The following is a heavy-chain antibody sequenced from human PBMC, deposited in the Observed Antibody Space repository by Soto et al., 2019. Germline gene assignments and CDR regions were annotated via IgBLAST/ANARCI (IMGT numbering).Heavy chain of an antibody. J-gene: IGHJ4*02. D-gene: IGHD1-1*01. Sequence: PGGSLRLSCSASGFTFSSYATHWVRQAPGKGLEYVSAISSNGGDTYYADSVKGRFTISRDNFKNTLYLQMSSLRAEDTAVYYCVTARRGFLHYFDYWGQGTLVTVSS. CDR3: VTARRGFLHYFDY. CDR1: GFTFSSYA. CDR2: ISSNGGDT. V-gene: IGHV3-64D*08.